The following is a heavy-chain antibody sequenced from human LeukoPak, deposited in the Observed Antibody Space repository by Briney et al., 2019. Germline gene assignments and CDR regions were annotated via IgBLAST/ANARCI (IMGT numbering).Heavy chain of an antibody. V-gene: IGHV1-18*01. J-gene: IGHJ6*02. CDR1: GYTFTSYG. CDR2: ISAYNGNT. D-gene: IGHD1-1*01. CDR3: ARVGTAAKDYYYYGMDV. Sequence: ASVKVSCKASGYTFTSYGISWVRQAPGQGFEWMGWISAYNGNTNYAQKLQGRVTMTTDTSTSTAYMELRSLRSDDTAVYYCARVGTAAKDYYYYGMDVWGQGTTVTVSS.